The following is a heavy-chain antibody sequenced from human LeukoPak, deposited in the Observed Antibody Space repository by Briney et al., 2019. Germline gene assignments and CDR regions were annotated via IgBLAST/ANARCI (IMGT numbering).Heavy chain of an antibody. CDR3: ARDTGSYGWFDY. CDR1: GGSIGGYY. V-gene: IGHV4-4*07. J-gene: IGHJ4*02. D-gene: IGHD1-26*01. Sequence: PSETLSLTCTVSGGSIGGYYWSWIRQPAGKGLEWIGRIYTSGSTNYNPSLKSRVTMSIDTSKSQFSLKLSSVTAADTAVYYCARDTGSYGWFDYWGQGTLVTVSS. CDR2: IYTSGST.